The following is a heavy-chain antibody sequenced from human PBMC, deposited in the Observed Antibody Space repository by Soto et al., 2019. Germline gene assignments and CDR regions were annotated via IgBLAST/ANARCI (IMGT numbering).Heavy chain of an antibody. CDR3: AREDSIIIPAVSDF. Sequence: GGSLRLSCAASGFTFTRYSMNWVRQAPGKGLEWVSSISSTTNYIYYADSMKGRFTVSRDNAKNSVSLQMNTLRVEDTAVCYCAREDSIIIPAVSDFWGQGTLVTVSS. CDR2: ISSTTNYI. J-gene: IGHJ4*02. D-gene: IGHD2-2*01. CDR1: GFTFTRYS. V-gene: IGHV3-21*01.